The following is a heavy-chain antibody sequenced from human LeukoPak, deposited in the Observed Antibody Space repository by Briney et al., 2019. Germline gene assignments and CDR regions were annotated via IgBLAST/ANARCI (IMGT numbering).Heavy chain of an antibody. D-gene: IGHD3-22*01. CDR1: GFTFGSYG. J-gene: IGHJ3*02. CDR2: FSGSSRPI. V-gene: IGHV3-48*01. Sequence: GGSLRLSCAASGFTFGSYGMNWVRQAPGKGLEGVSYFSGSSRPIYYADSVTGRFTISRDNAKNSLYLQMNSLRGEDTAVYYCARGGGYYDSSGERDAFDIWGQGTMVTVSS. CDR3: ARGGGYYDSSGERDAFDI.